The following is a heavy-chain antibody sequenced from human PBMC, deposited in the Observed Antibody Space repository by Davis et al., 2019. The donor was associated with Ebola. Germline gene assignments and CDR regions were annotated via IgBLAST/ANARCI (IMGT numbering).Heavy chain of an antibody. D-gene: IGHD2-2*01. V-gene: IGHV3-21*04. J-gene: IGHJ6*02. CDR1: GFTFSSYS. Sequence: GESPKISCAASGFTFSSYSMNWVRQAPGKGLEWVSSISSSSSYIYYADSVKGRFTISRDNSKNTLYLQMNSLRAEDTAVYYCAKDHGVVVVPAAMLLGEDYYYGMDVWGQGTTVTVSS. CDR3: AKDHGVVVVPAAMLLGEDYYYGMDV. CDR2: ISSSSSYI.